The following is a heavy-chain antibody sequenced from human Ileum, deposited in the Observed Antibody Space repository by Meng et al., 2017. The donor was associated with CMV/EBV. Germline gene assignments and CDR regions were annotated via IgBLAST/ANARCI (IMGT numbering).Heavy chain of an antibody. CDR1: GGTFSSYT. J-gene: IGHJ5*02. CDR3: AREPPIHIVVVPAALFSWFDP. D-gene: IGHD2-2*01. Sequence: SVKVSCKASGGTFSSYTISWVRQAPGQGLEWMGRIIPILGIANYAQKFQGRVTITADKTTSTAYMELSSLRSEDTAVYYCAREPPIHIVVVPAALFSWFDPGAREPWSPSPQ. V-gene: IGHV1-69*04. CDR2: IIPILGIA.